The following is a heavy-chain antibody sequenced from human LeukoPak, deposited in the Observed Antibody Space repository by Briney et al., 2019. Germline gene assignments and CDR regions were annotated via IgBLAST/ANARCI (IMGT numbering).Heavy chain of an antibody. J-gene: IGHJ4*02. V-gene: IGHV3-21*01. D-gene: IGHD2-2*01. CDR3: ARDAGYCSSTSCYSRNFDS. Sequence: KPGGSLRLSCAASGFTFSSYAMSWVRQAPGKGLEWVSSISSSSNYIYYADSVKGRFTISRDNAKNSLYLQMNSLRAEDTAVYYCARDAGYCSSTSCYSRNFDSWGQGTLVTVSS. CDR2: ISSSSNYI. CDR1: GFTFSSYA.